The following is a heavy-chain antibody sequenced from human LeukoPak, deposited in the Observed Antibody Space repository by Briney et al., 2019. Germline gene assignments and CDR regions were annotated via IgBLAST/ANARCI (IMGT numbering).Heavy chain of an antibody. CDR1: GFTFTSYA. CDR3: VKGDYYGSGSYYHQRAFDI. Sequence: GGSLRLSCAASGFTFTSYAMSWVRQAPGKGLEWVSAISGSGGSTYYADSVKGRFTISRDNSKNTLYLQMNSLRAEDTAVYYCVKGDYYGSGSYYHQRAFDIWGQGTLVTVSS. CDR2: ISGSGGST. D-gene: IGHD3-10*01. J-gene: IGHJ3*02. V-gene: IGHV3-23*01.